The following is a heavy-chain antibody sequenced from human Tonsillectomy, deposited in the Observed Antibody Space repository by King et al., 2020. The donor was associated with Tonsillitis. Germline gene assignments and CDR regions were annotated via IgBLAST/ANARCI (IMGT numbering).Heavy chain of an antibody. J-gene: IGHJ4*02. CDR1: GFTFSDHY. CDR3: VRVGVECQCDF. D-gene: IGHD3-10*01. Sequence: VQLVESGGDVVQPGGSLRLSCAASGFTFSDHYMDWIRQAPGKGLEWVGRVRKKANKYTTENAASVKGRFIVSRDDSQNSLYLQMNSLKIEDTAVYYCVRVGVECQCDFWGQGTLVTVSA. CDR2: VRKKANKYTT. V-gene: IGHV3-72*01.